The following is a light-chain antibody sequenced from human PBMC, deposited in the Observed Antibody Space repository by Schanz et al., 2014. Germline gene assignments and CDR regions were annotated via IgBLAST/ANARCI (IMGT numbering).Light chain of an antibody. V-gene: IGLV2-14*03. CDR3: SAYSGSPYIGV. J-gene: IGLJ3*02. Sequence: QSVLTQPASVSGSPGQSITISCTGTSSDVGGYNFVSWYQQHPGKAPKVIIYDVSNRPSGVSNRFSGSKSDVTASLTISGLQAEDEADYYCSAYSGSPYIGVFGGGTKLTVL. CDR2: DVS. CDR1: SSDVGGYNF.